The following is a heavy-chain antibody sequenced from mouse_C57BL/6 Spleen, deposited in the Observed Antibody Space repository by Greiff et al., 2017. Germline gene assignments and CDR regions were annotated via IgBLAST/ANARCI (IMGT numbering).Heavy chain of an antibody. CDR2: IYPRSGNT. D-gene: IGHD2-5*01. V-gene: IGHV1-81*01. CDR1: GYTFTSYG. Sequence: QVQLQQSGAELARPGASVKLSCKASGYTFTSYGISWVKQRTGQGLEWIGEIYPRSGNTYYNEKFKGKATLTADKSSSTAYMELRSLTSEDSAVXFCARSDSNYGYFDVWGTGTTVTVSS. J-gene: IGHJ1*03. CDR3: ARSDSNYGYFDV.